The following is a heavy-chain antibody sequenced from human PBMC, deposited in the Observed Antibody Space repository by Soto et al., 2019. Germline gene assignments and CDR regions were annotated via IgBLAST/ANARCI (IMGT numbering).Heavy chain of an antibody. CDR3: ARDGDVNTGFGKDY. D-gene: IGHD3-16*01. Sequence: GGSLRLACAASGFTFSNYGMHWVRQAPGKGLEWVAFIWYDGGNKYYAESVKGRFTISRDNSKNTLYLQMNSLRAEDTAVYYCARDGDVNTGFGKDYWGQGTLVTVS. V-gene: IGHV3-33*01. J-gene: IGHJ4*02. CDR2: IWYDGGNK. CDR1: GFTFSNYG.